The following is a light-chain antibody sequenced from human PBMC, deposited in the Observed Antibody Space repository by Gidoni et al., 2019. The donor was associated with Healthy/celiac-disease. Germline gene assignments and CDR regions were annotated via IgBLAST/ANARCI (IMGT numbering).Light chain of an antibody. CDR1: SSNIGSNT. CDR3: AAWEDSLNGPRVV. V-gene: IGLV1-44*01. J-gene: IGLJ2*01. Sequence: QSVLTQPPSASGTPGQRVTISCSGSSSNIGSNTVNWYQQLPGTAPKLLIYSNNQRPSGVPDRFSGSKSGTSASLAISGLQSEDEADYYCAAWEDSLNGPRVVFGGGTKLTVL. CDR2: SNN.